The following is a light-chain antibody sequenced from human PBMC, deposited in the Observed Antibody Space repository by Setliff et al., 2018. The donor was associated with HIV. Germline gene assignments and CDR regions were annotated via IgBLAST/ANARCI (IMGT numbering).Light chain of an antibody. Sequence: QSVLAQPASVSGSPGQSITISCTGSSSDIGDYESVSWYQQHPGEVPKLMIYDVTKRPSGISNRFSASKSGNTAPLTISGLQAEDEAHYYCCSYVGSDSWIFGGGTKVTVL. V-gene: IGLV2-23*02. CDR2: DVT. CDR3: CSYVGSDSWI. CDR1: SSDIGDYES. J-gene: IGLJ2*01.